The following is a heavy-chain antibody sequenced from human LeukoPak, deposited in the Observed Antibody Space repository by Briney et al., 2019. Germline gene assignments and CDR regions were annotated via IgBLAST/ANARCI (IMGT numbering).Heavy chain of an antibody. CDR1: GYTFTSYY. J-gene: IGHJ3*02. CDR3: ARAKTPGGYSSSSPLLPDAFDI. Sequence: GASVKVSCKASGYTFTSYYMHWVRQAPGQGLEWMGIINPSGGSTSYAQKFQGRVTMTRDTSTSTVYMELSSLRSEDTAVYYCARAKTPGGYSSSSPLLPDAFDIWGQGTMVTVSS. CDR2: INPSGGST. D-gene: IGHD6-6*01. V-gene: IGHV1-46*01.